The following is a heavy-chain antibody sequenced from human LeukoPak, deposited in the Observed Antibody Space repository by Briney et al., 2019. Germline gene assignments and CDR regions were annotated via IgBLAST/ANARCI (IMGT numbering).Heavy chain of an antibody. D-gene: IGHD1-7*01. CDR1: GYTLTDYY. CDR3: ARGGRNYGFDY. J-gene: IGHJ4*02. CDR2: ISAYNGNT. Sequence: ASVKVSCKTSGYTLTDYYLHWVRQAPGQGLEWMGWISAYNGNTNYAQKLQGRVTMTTDTSTSTAYMELRSLRSDDTAVYYCARGGRNYGFDYWGQGTLVTVSS. V-gene: IGHV1-18*04.